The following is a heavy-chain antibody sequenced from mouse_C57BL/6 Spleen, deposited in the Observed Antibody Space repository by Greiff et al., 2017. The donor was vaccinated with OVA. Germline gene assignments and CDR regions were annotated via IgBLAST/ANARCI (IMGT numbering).Heavy chain of an antibody. V-gene: IGHV3-6*01. Sequence: ESGPGLVKPSQSLSLTCSVTGYSITSGYYWNWIRQFPGNKLEWMGYISYNGSNNYKPSLKNRISITRDTSKNQFFLKLNSVTTEDTATYYCARGDYYDGCAYWGQGTLVTVSA. D-gene: IGHD2-3*01. CDR1: GYSITSGYY. CDR3: ARGDYYDGCAY. J-gene: IGHJ3*01. CDR2: ISYNGSN.